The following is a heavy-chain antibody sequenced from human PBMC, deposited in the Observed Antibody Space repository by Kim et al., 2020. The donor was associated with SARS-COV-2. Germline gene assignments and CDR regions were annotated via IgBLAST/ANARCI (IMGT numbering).Heavy chain of an antibody. Sequence: NYNPSLKSRVTISVDTSKNQFSLKLSSVTAAGTAVYYCARGSSYGYGLDYWGQGTLVTVSS. D-gene: IGHD5-18*01. V-gene: IGHV4-34*01. J-gene: IGHJ4*02. CDR3: ARGSSYGYGLDY.